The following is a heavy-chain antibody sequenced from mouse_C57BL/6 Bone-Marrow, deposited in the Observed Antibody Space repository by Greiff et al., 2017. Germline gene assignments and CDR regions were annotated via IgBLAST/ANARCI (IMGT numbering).Heavy chain of an antibody. CDR1: GFTFNTYA. CDR2: IRSKSSNYAT. V-gene: IGHV10-3*01. J-gene: IGHJ4*01. CDR3: VRDRVRESSYAMDY. D-gene: IGHD2-2*01. Sequence: EVKLMESGGGLVQPKGSLKLSCAASGFTFNTYAMHWVRQAPGKGLEWVALIRSKSSNYATYYADSVKDRFTISRDDSQSMLYLQMNNLKTEDTAMYYCVRDRVRESSYAMDYWGQGTSVTVSS.